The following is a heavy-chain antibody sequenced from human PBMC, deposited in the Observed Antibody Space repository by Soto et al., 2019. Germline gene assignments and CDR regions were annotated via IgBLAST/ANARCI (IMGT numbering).Heavy chain of an antibody. Sequence: LSLTCTVSGGSISSGGYYWSWIRQHPGKGLEWIGYIYYSGSTYYNPSLKSRVTISVDTSKNQFPLKLSSVTAADTAVYYCAREGPMRYYYYYGMDVWGQGTTVTVSS. CDR1: GGSISSGGYY. V-gene: IGHV4-31*03. J-gene: IGHJ6*02. CDR2: IYYSGST. CDR3: AREGPMRYYYYYGMDV.